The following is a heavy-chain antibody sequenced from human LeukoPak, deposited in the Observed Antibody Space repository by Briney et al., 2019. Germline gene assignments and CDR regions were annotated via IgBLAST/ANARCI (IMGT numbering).Heavy chain of an antibody. V-gene: IGHV1-2*02. CDR1: GYTFTGYY. CDR2: INPNSGGT. Sequence: ASVKVSCKASGYTFTGYYMHWVRQAPGQGLEWMGWINPNSGGTDFAQKFQGRVTMTRDTSISTAYMGLSSLRSDDTAVYYCARLRSVVDYGDYWGQGTLVTVSS. J-gene: IGHJ4*02. CDR3: ARLRSVVDYGDY. D-gene: IGHD2-15*01.